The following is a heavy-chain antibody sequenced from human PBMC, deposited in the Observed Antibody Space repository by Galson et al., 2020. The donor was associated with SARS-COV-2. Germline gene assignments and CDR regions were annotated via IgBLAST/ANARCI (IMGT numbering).Heavy chain of an antibody. CDR2: ISYDGSNK. D-gene: IGHD5-18*01. Sequence: TGGSLRLSCAASGFTFSSYTMNWVRQAPGKGLEWVSFISYDGSNKYYADSVKGRFTISRDNSKNTLYLQMNSLRTADTAVYYCARGATPMAPFDYWGQGTLVTVSS. V-gene: IGHV3-30-3*01. CDR3: ARGATPMAPFDY. J-gene: IGHJ4*02. CDR1: GFTFSSYT.